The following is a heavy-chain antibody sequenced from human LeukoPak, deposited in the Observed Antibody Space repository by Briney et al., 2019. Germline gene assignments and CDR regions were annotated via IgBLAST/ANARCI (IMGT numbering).Heavy chain of an antibody. CDR2: ISAYNGNT. D-gene: IGHD6-19*01. CDR3: ARDLYSTGWYGY. V-gene: IGHV1-18*01. CDR1: GYTFTSYG. J-gene: IGHJ4*02. Sequence: ASVKVSCKASGYTFTSYGISWVRQAPGQGLEWMGWISAYNGNTNYAQKLQGRVTMTTDTSTTTAYMELRSLRSDDTAVYYCARDLYSTGWYGYWGQGTLVTVSS.